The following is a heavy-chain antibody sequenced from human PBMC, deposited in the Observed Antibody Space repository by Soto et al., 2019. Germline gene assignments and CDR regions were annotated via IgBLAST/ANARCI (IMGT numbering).Heavy chain of an antibody. Sequence: PGGSLRLSCAASGFTFSSYAMSWVRQAPGKGLEWFSALSGSGGSTYYADSVKGRFTISRDNSKNTLYLQMNSLRAEDTAVYYCAKTGPYYDFWSGYSNYYYGMDVWGQGTTVTVSS. V-gene: IGHV3-23*01. D-gene: IGHD3-3*01. J-gene: IGHJ6*02. CDR1: GFTFSSYA. CDR3: AKTGPYYDFWSGYSNYYYGMDV. CDR2: LSGSGGST.